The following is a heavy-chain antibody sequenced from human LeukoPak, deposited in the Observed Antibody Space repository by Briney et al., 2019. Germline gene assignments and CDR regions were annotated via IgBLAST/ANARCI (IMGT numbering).Heavy chain of an antibody. V-gene: IGHV4-59*01. CDR3: ARGLNRNDYGDYGY. Sequence: SETLSLTCTVSGGSNSSYYWSWIRQPPGKGLEWIGYIYHTGSTSYNPSLKGRVTISVDTSKNQFSLKLSSVTAADTAVYYCARGLNRNDYGDYGYWGQGTLVTVSS. J-gene: IGHJ4*02. D-gene: IGHD4-17*01. CDR1: GGSNSSYY. CDR2: IYHTGST.